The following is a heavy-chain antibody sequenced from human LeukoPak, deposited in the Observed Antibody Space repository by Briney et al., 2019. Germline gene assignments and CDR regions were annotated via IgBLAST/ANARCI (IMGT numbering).Heavy chain of an antibody. V-gene: IGHV4-59*01. Sequence: SETLSLTCTVYGGSISSYYWSWIRQPPGKGLEWIGYIYYSGSTNYNPSLKSRVTISVDTSNNQFSLKLTSVTAADTAVYYCARGNLAGRPDYWGQGTLVTVSS. J-gene: IGHJ4*02. CDR3: ARGNLAGRPDY. CDR1: GGSISSYY. D-gene: IGHD6-6*01. CDR2: IYYSGST.